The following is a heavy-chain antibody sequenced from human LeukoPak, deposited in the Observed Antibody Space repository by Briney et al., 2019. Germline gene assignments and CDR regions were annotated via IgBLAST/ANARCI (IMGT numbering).Heavy chain of an antibody. CDR2: ISGSGGST. CDR3: ARQYGDYEGFDY. J-gene: IGHJ4*02. CDR1: GFTFSSYG. Sequence: GGSLRLSCAASGFTFSSYGMSWVRQAPGKGLEWVSTISGSGGSTYYEDSVKGRFTISRDNAKNSLYLQMNSLRAEDTAVYYCARQYGDYEGFDYWGQGTLVTVSS. D-gene: IGHD4-17*01. V-gene: IGHV3-23*01.